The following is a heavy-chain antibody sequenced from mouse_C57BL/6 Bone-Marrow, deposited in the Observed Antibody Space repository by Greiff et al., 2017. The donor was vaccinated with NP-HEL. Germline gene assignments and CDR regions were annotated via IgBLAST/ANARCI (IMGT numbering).Heavy chain of an antibody. J-gene: IGHJ1*03. Sequence: EVQLQQSGPELVKPGASVKISCKASGYTFTDYYMNWVKQSHGKSLEWIGDINPNNGGTSYNQQFKGKATLTVDKSSSTAYMELRSLTSEDSAVYYCAREPTVVANWYFDVWGTGTTVTVSS. V-gene: IGHV1-26*01. CDR3: AREPTVVANWYFDV. CDR2: INPNNGGT. CDR1: GYTFTDYY. D-gene: IGHD1-1*01.